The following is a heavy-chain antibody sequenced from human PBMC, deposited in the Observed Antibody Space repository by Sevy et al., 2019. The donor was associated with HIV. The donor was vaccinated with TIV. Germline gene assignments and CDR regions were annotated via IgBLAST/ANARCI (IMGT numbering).Heavy chain of an antibody. V-gene: IGHV4-30-4*01. CDR3: ARLDYYDSSGYDY. D-gene: IGHD3-22*01. J-gene: IGHJ4*02. CDR2: IYYSGST. Sequence: SETLSLTCTVSGGSISSGDYYWSWIRQPPGKGLEWIGYIYYSGSTYYNPSLKSRVTISVDTSKNQFSLKLSSVTAADTAVYYCARLDYYDSSGYDYWGQGTLVTVSS. CDR1: GGSISSGDYY.